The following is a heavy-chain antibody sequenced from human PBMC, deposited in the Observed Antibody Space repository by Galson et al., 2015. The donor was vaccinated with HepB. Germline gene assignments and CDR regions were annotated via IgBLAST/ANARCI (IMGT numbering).Heavy chain of an antibody. CDR3: ARDGWYCSSAGCYDRFLDY. Sequence: SLRLSCAASGFTFSSFAMNWVRQAPGKGLEWVSLLSGSAESTYYADSVKGRFTISRDNSKNTLYLQMNSLRVEDTAVYYCARDGWYCSSAGCYDRFLDYWGQGTLVTVSS. D-gene: IGHD2-2*01. J-gene: IGHJ4*02. CDR2: LSGSAEST. CDR1: GFTFSSFA. V-gene: IGHV3-23*01.